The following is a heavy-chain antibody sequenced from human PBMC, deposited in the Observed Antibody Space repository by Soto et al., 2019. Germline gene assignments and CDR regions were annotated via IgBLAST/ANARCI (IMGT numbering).Heavy chain of an antibody. CDR1: GGSISSSSYY. CDR3: ASHGIWAAGTDY. J-gene: IGHJ4*02. D-gene: IGHD6-13*01. V-gene: IGHV4-39*01. Sequence: SETLSLTCTVSGGSISSSSYYWGWIRQPPGKGLEWIGSIYYSGSTYYNPSLKSRVTISVDTSKNQFSLKLSSVTAADTAVYYCASHGIWAAGTDYWGQGTLVTVSS. CDR2: IYYSGST.